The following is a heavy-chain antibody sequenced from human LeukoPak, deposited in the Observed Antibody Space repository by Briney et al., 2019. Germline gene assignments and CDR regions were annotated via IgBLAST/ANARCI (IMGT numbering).Heavy chain of an antibody. V-gene: IGHV4-4*09. Sequence: YTSGTTDYNPSLRTRVTISVDASRNQFSLNLSSVTAADTAVYYCARHFVQGRRGVAFDIWGQGTMVTVSS. J-gene: IGHJ3*02. CDR3: ARHFVQGRRGVAFDI. D-gene: IGHD3-10*01. CDR2: YTSGTT.